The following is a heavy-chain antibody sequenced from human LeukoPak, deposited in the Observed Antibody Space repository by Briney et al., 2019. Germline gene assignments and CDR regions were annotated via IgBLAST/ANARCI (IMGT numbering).Heavy chain of an antibody. Sequence: GGSLRLSCVASGFAVGSNYMSWVRQAPGKGLEWVSLIYSGGAIRYADSVKGRFTISRDNSKNTLYLQMNSLRAEDTAVYYCAKIDTGYYDFWSAFDPWGQGTLVTVSS. J-gene: IGHJ5*02. CDR2: IYSGGAI. CDR1: GFAVGSNY. D-gene: IGHD3-3*01. CDR3: AKIDTGYYDFWSAFDP. V-gene: IGHV3-53*01.